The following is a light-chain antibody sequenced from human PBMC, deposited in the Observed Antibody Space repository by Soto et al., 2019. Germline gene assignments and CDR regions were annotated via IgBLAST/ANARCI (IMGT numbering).Light chain of an antibody. CDR1: QSIRRF. CDR3: QQSYITPVT. J-gene: IGKJ5*01. V-gene: IGKV1-39*01. Sequence: DIQMTQSPSTLSASVGDRATITCRASQSIRRFLNWYQQKPGKAPKLLIYAASSLESGVPSRFSGSGSGTGFTLTISSLHPEDFATYHCQQSYITPVTFGQGTRLEIK. CDR2: AAS.